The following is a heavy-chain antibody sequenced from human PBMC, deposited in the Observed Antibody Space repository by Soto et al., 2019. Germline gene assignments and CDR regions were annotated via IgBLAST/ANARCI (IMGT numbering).Heavy chain of an antibody. J-gene: IGHJ6*02. CDR3: ARDPPATRHGMDV. CDR2: IYSGGST. Sequence: PGGSLRLSCASSWFTVSSNYMSWVRQAPGKGLEWVSVIYSGGSTYYADSVRGRFTISRDNSKNTPYLQMKSLRAEDTAVYYCARDPPATRHGMDVWGQGTTVTVSS. CDR1: WFTVSSNY. V-gene: IGHV3-53*01.